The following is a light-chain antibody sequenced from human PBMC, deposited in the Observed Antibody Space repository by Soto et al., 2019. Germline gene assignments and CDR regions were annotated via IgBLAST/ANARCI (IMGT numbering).Light chain of an antibody. CDR3: TSYTSTSTLV. CDR2: EVT. Sequence: QSALTQPASVSGSPGQSITISCTGTSSDIGGFNYVSWFQQYPGKAPKLMIYEVTNRPSGTSNRFSGSRSGNTASLTISGLQAEDEADYYCTSYTSTSTLVFGSGTKLTVL. J-gene: IGLJ1*01. CDR1: SSDIGGFNY. V-gene: IGLV2-14*01.